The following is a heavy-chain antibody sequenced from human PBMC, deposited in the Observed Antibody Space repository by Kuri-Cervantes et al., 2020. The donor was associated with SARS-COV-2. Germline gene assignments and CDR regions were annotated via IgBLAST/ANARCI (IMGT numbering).Heavy chain of an antibody. J-gene: IGHJ6*02. Sequence: GGSLRLSCAASGFTFSSYWMHWVRQAPGKGLVWVSRINCDGSTTSYADSVKGRFTISRDNAKNTLYLQMNSLRAEDTAVYYCARISIWVVAATLFLAYYYYYGMDVWGQGTTVTVSS. V-gene: IGHV3-74*01. CDR3: ARISIWVVAATLFLAYYYYYGMDV. CDR2: INCDGSTT. D-gene: IGHD2-15*01. CDR1: GFTFSSYW.